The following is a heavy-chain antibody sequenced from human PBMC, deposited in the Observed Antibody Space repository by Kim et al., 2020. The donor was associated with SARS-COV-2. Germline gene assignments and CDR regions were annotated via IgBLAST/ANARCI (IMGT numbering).Heavy chain of an antibody. V-gene: IGHV3-23*01. J-gene: IGHJ4*02. D-gene: IGHD5-12*01. Sequence: YADSVKGRFTISRDNSKNTLYLPMSSLRAEDTAVDYCAKGDIVATRYFDYWGQGTLVTVSS. CDR3: AKGDIVATRYFDY.